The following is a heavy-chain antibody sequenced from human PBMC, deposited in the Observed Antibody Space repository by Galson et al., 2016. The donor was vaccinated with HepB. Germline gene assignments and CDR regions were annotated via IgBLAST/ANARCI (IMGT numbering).Heavy chain of an antibody. D-gene: IGHD3-22*01. Sequence: SLRLSCAASGFSFSTYGMNWVRQAPGKGLEWLSYISGSSSNIYYADSVKGRFTISRDNDKNSLHLQMNSLRDEDTAVYYCARYYASRCYCSQHCGMDVWGQGTTVTVS. CDR3: ARYYASRCYCSQHCGMDV. CDR2: ISGSSSNI. CDR1: GFSFSTYG. V-gene: IGHV3-48*02. J-gene: IGHJ6*02.